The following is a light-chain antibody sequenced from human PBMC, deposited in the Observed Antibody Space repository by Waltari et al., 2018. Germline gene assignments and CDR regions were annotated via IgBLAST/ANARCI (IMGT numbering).Light chain of an antibody. CDR1: SSDVGNYNL. CDR2: EVT. J-gene: IGLJ1*01. V-gene: IGLV2-23*02. Sequence: QSGLAQPASASGSPGQSITITCTGTSSDVGNYNLVSWYQQRPGKAPRLLIYEVTKRALGTSDRFAASKAGNTASLSISGLQAQEDEADYYCCSYVGLGTYVFGTGTKVTV. CDR3: CSYVGLGTYV.